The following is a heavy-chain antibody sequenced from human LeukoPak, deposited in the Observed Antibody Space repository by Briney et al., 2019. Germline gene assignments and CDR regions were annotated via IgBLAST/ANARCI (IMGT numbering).Heavy chain of an antibody. D-gene: IGHD2-2*01. CDR1: GGSISSGGYY. Sequence: SETLSLTCTVSGGSISSGGYYWSWIRQHPGKGLECIGYIYYSGSTYYNPSLKSRVTISVDTSKNQFSLKLSSVTAADTAVYYCARVVVVPANWFDPWGQGTLVTVSS. CDR2: IYYSGST. J-gene: IGHJ5*02. V-gene: IGHV4-31*03. CDR3: ARVVVVPANWFDP.